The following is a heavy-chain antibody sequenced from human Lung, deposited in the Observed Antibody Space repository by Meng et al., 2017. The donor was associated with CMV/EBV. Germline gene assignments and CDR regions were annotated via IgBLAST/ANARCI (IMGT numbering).Heavy chain of an antibody. J-gene: IGHJ6*02. CDR1: GLTFNGYA. Sequence: SCAASGLTFNGYAMHWVRQAPAKGLEWVAVISDERTRKYYAESVKGRFTISRDNSKNTLYLQMNSLSGEDTTVYYCARQYQLRGHYYYYGLDVWGQGDXV. CDR2: ISDERTRK. CDR3: ARQYQLRGHYYYYGLDV. V-gene: IGHV3-30-3*01. D-gene: IGHD4-11*01.